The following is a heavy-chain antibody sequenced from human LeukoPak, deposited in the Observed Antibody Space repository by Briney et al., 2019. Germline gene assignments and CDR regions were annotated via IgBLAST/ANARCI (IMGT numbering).Heavy chain of an antibody. CDR1: GFTFSDYY. CDR3: ARVLHGDYPYYYYYYMDV. V-gene: IGHV3-11*04. Sequence: PGGSLRLSCAVSGFTFSDYYMSWIRQAPGKGLEWVSYISGTGSTTYYADSVKGRFTISRDNAKNSLYLQMNSLRAEDTAVYYCARVLHGDYPYYYYYYMDVWGKGTTVTVSS. D-gene: IGHD4/OR15-4a*01. CDR2: ISGTGSTT. J-gene: IGHJ6*03.